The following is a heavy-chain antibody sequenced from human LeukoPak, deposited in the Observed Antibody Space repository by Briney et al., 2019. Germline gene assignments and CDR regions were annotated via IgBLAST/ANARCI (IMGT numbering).Heavy chain of an antibody. CDR2: ISSSSSYI. V-gene: IGHV3-21*01. CDR3: ARGYSSSWLVPFDY. D-gene: IGHD6-13*01. Sequence: KPGGSLRLSCAASGFTFSSYSMNWVRQAPGKGLEWASSISSSSSYIYYADSVKGRFTISRDNAKNSLYLQMNSLRAEDTAVYYCARGYSSSWLVPFDYWGQGTLVTVSS. J-gene: IGHJ4*02. CDR1: GFTFSSYS.